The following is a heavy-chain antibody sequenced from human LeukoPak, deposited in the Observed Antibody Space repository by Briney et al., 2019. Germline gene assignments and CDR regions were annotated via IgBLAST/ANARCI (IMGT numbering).Heavy chain of an antibody. CDR1: GFTFSSYG. CDR2: ISYDGSNK. J-gene: IGHJ4*02. V-gene: IGHV3-30*18. D-gene: IGHD6-25*01. CDR3: AKESAEAAAIDY. Sequence: GGSLRLSCAASGFTFSSYGMHWFRQAPGKGLEWVAVISYDGSNKYYADSVKGRFTISRDNSKNTLYLQMNSLRAEDTAVYYCAKESAEAAAIDYWGQGTLVTVSS.